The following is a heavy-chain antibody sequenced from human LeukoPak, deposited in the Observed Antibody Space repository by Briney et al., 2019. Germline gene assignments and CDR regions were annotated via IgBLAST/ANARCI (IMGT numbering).Heavy chain of an antibody. Sequence: ASVKVSCKASGYTFTGYYMHWVXQAPGQGLXXXXWINVNSGGTRYAQKFQGRVTVTRDTSISTAYMEVSRLRSDDTAVYYCARDPPTEGWDFDLWGRGTLVTVSS. CDR2: INVNSGGT. CDR3: ARDPPTEGWDFDL. D-gene: IGHD2-21*02. V-gene: IGHV1-2*02. CDR1: GYTFTGYY. J-gene: IGHJ2*01.